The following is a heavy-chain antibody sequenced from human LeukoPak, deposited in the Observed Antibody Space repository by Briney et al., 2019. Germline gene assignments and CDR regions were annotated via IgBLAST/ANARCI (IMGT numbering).Heavy chain of an antibody. D-gene: IGHD3-3*01. V-gene: IGHV3-21*01. J-gene: IGHJ6*03. CDR1: GFTFSGYA. Sequence: GGSLRLSCAASGFTFSGYAMNWVRQAPGKGLEWVSSISSSSSYIYYADSVKGRFTISRDNAKNSLYLQMNSLRAEDTAVYYCARDLGDYDFWSGYYTLRYYYMDVWGKGTTVTVSS. CDR3: ARDLGDYDFWSGYYTLRYYYMDV. CDR2: ISSSSSYI.